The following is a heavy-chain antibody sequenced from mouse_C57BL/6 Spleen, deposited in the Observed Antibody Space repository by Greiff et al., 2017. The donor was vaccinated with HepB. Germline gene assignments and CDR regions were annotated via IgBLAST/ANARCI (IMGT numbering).Heavy chain of an antibody. Sequence: EVMLVESGGGLVQPGGSLSLSCAASGFTFTDYYMSWVRQPPGKALEWLGFIRNKANGYTTEYSASVKGRFTISRDNSQSILYLQMNALRAEDSATYYCARSHHYYVSSSYYAMDYWGQGTSVTVSS. CDR2: IRNKANGYTT. CDR1: GFTFTDYY. D-gene: IGHD1-1*01. CDR3: ARSHHYYVSSSYYAMDY. J-gene: IGHJ4*01. V-gene: IGHV7-3*01.